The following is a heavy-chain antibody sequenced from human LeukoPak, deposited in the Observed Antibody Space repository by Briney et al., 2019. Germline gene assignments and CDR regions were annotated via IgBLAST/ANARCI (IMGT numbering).Heavy chain of an antibody. J-gene: IGHJ4*02. Sequence: ASVKVSCKASGGTFSSYAISWVRQAPGQGLEWMGWITAYNGNTNYAQKLQGRVTMTTDTSTSTAYMELRSLRSDDTAVYYCARSIQYGDYTFDYWGQGTLVTVSS. D-gene: IGHD4-17*01. CDR3: ARSIQYGDYTFDY. CDR1: GGTFSSYA. V-gene: IGHV1-18*01. CDR2: ITAYNGNT.